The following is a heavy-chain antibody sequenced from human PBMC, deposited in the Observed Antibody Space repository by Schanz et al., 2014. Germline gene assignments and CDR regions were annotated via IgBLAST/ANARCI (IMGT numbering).Heavy chain of an antibody. D-gene: IGHD3-3*01. V-gene: IGHV1-18*01. CDR3: ARDRRFFDRDDLYYFDS. Sequence: QVQLVQSGAEVKKPGASVKVSCKASGYTFTSYGISWVRQAPGQGLEWMGWISVYTGNTKYGQKVQGRVTMTTDTSTSTAYMALTDLRSDDTAVYYCARDRRFFDRDDLYYFDSWGQGTLXTVSS. CDR2: ISVYTGNT. CDR1: GYTFTSYG. J-gene: IGHJ4*02.